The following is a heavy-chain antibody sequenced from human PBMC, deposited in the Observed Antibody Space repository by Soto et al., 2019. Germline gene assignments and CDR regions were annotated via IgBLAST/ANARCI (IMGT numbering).Heavy chain of an antibody. D-gene: IGHD3-10*01. Sequence: GGSLRLSCAASGFTFSNACMSWVRQAPGKGLEWVGCIKTKTDGGSTDYAAHVKGRITISRDDSKNTLHLKMNSMNTENTAEYYCTTGILWFGESKDYWGQGTLVTVSS. CDR2: IKTKTDGGST. V-gene: IGHV3-15*01. J-gene: IGHJ4*02. CDR1: GFTFSNAC. CDR3: TTGILWFGESKDY.